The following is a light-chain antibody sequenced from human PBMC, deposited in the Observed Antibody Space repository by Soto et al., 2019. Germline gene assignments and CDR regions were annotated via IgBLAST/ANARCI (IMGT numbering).Light chain of an antibody. CDR3: QQRTRWTMT. J-gene: IGKJ5*01. V-gene: IGKV3-11*01. CDR1: QSLHSF. CDR2: DAS. Sequence: EILLTQSPATLSLSPGERVTLSCRASQSLHSFLNWYQQKHGQAPRPLIYDASKRATGVPDRISGVVSGTDDTITISSLEKEDGSVYYGQQRTRWTMTFGQGTRLEIK.